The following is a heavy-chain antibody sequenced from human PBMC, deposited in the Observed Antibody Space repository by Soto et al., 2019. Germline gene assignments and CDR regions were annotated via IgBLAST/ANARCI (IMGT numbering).Heavy chain of an antibody. CDR2: ISYDGSNK. J-gene: IGHJ6*02. D-gene: IGHD3-3*01. V-gene: IGHV3-30-3*01. Sequence: GGSLRLSCAASGFTFSSYAMHWVRQAPGKGLEWVAVISYDGSNKYYADSVKGRFTISRDNSKNTLYLQMNSLRAEDTAVYYCARGSITIFVVVRGTYYGMDVWGQGTTVTVSS. CDR3: ARGSITIFVVVRGTYYGMDV. CDR1: GFTFSSYA.